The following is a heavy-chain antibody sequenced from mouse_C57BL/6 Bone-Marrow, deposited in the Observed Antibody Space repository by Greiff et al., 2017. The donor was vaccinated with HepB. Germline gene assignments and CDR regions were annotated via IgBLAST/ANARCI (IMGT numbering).Heavy chain of an antibody. J-gene: IGHJ2*01. D-gene: IGHD1-1*01. CDR3: GPRFYCGNSYFDY. Sequence: VQLQQPGAELVKPGASVKLSCKASGYTFTSYWMHWVKQRPGQGLEWIGMIHPNSGSTNYNEKFKSKATLTVDKSSSTAYMQLSSLTSEDSAVFYCGPRFYCGNSYFDYWGQGTTLTVSS. CDR2: IHPNSGST. V-gene: IGHV1-64*01. CDR1: GYTFTSYW.